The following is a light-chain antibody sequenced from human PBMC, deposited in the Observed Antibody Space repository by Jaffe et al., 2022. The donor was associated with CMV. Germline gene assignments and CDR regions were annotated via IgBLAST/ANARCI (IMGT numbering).Light chain of an antibody. J-gene: IGKJ4*01. CDR1: QGISSY. Sequence: DIQLTQSPSFLSASVGDRVTITCRASQGISSYLAWYQQKPGKAPKLLIYAASTLQSGVPSRFSGSGSGTEFTLTISSLQPEDFATYYCQQLSSFPPTFGGGTKVEIK. V-gene: IGKV1-9*01. CDR2: AAS. CDR3: QQLSSFPPT.